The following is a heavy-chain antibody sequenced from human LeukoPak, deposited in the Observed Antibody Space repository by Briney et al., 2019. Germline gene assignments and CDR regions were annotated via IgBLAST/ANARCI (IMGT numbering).Heavy chain of an antibody. CDR3: ARDPHPVSDYGSGSHDY. CDR1: GFTFDDYA. J-gene: IGHJ4*02. V-gene: IGHV3-9*01. Sequence: GRSLRLSCAASGFTFDDYAMHWVRQAPGKGLEWVSGISWNSGSIGYADSVKGRFTISRDNAKNTLYLQMNSLRAEDTAVYYCARDPHPVSDYGSGSHDYWGQGTLVTVSS. D-gene: IGHD3-10*01. CDR2: ISWNSGSI.